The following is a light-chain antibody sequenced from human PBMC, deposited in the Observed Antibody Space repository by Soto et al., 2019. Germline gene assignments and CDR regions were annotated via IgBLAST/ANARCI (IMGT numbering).Light chain of an antibody. CDR1: QSVSSN. Sequence: EIVMTQSPATLSVSPGERATLSCRASQSVSSNLSWYQQKPGQAPRLLIYGASTRATGIPARFSGSGSGTEFTLTISRLEPEDFAVYYCQQYGDSLITFGQGTRLEI. V-gene: IGKV3-15*01. J-gene: IGKJ5*01. CDR2: GAS. CDR3: QQYGDSLIT.